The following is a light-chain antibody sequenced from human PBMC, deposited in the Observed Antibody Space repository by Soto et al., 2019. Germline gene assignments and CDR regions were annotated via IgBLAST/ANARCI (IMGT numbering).Light chain of an antibody. CDR1: SSDVGGYNY. V-gene: IGLV2-8*01. J-gene: IGLJ2*01. CDR2: EVS. CDR3: SSYGGSNTVV. Sequence: QSALTQPPSASGSAGRSVTISCTGCSSDVGGYNYVSWYQQHPGKAPKLMIYEVSKRPSGVPDRLSGSKSGNTASLTVSGLQAEDVADYYCSSYGGSNTVVFGGGTKLTV.